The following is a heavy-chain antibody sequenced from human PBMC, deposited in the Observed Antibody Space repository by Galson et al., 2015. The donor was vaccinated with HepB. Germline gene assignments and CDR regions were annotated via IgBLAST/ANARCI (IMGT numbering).Heavy chain of an antibody. V-gene: IGHV1-18*01. D-gene: IGHD3-3*01. J-gene: IGHJ4*02. CDR3: ARFNAITTFGVGPFDY. Sequence: QSGAEVKKPGGSLRISCTASGYTFTNFAISWVRQAPGQGLEWMGWISNNIATYRQKLQGRLTVTTDTSTSTVYMELRSLRSDDTAIYYCARFNAITTFGVGPFDYWGQGTRVTVSS. CDR1: GYTFTNFA. CDR2: ISNNIA.